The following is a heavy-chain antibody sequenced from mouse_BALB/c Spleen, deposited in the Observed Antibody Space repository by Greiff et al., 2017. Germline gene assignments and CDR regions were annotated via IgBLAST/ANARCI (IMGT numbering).Heavy chain of an antibody. Sequence: EVQLVESGGGLVKPGGSLKLSCAASGFAFSSYDMSWVRQTPEKRLEWVAYISSGGGSTYYPDTVTGRFTISRDNAKNTLYLEMSSLRSEDTAMYYCARSVRNWYFDVWGAGTTVTVSS. D-gene: IGHD2-2*01. CDR1: GFAFSSYD. CDR3: ARSVRNWYFDV. V-gene: IGHV5-12-1*01. CDR2: ISSGGGST. J-gene: IGHJ1*01.